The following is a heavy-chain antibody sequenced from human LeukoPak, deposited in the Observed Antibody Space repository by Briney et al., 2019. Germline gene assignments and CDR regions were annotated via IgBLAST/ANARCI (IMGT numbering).Heavy chain of an antibody. CDR3: ASSIPKLAAAGTGLFDY. Sequence: PSETLSLTCTVSGGSISSSSYYWGWIRQPPGKGLEWTGSIYDSGSTYYNPSLKSRVTISVDTSKNQFSLKLSSVTAADTAVYYCASSIPKLAAAGTGLFDYWGQGTLVTVSS. CDR2: IYDSGST. CDR1: GGSISSSSYY. J-gene: IGHJ4*02. V-gene: IGHV4-39*01. D-gene: IGHD6-13*01.